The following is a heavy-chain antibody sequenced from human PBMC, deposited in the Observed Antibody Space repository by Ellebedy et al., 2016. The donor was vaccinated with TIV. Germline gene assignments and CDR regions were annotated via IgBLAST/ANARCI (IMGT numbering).Heavy chain of an antibody. CDR1: GYSFTNYW. Sequence: GESLKISCKGSGYSFTNYWIAWVRQMPGKGPEWVGIISPGNSETRYSPSFQGQVTISADTSVSTAYLQWSGLKASDTAMYYCVRPSAIGDSDAWGQGTTVTVS. CDR3: VRPSAIGDSDA. D-gene: IGHD2-21*01. CDR2: ISPGNSET. V-gene: IGHV5-51*01. J-gene: IGHJ6*02.